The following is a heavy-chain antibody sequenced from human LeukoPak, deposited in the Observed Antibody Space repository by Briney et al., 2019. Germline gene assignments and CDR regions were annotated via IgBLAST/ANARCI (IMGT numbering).Heavy chain of an antibody. Sequence: SVKVSCKASGYTFTYRYLYWVRQAPGQALEWMGWITPFNGNTNYAQKFQDRVTITRDRSMSTAYMELSSLRSEDTAMYYCAVVAANRWWFDPWGQGTLVTVSS. CDR1: GYTFTYRY. CDR3: AVVAANRWWFDP. J-gene: IGHJ5*02. D-gene: IGHD2-15*01. V-gene: IGHV1-45*02. CDR2: ITPFNGNT.